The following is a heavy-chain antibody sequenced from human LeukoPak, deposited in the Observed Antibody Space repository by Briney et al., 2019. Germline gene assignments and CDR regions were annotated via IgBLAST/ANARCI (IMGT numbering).Heavy chain of an antibody. CDR2: ISNNGGYT. CDR3: AKQLGYCSDGSCYFPY. D-gene: IGHD2-15*01. J-gene: IGHJ4*02. V-gene: IGHV3-23*01. CDR1: GFTFSSSA. Sequence: GGSLRLSCAASGFTFSSSAMSWVCQAPGKGLEWVSAISNNGGYTYYADSVQGRFTISRDNSKSTLCLQMNSLRAEDTAVYYCAKQLGYCSDGSCYFPYWSQGTLVTVSS.